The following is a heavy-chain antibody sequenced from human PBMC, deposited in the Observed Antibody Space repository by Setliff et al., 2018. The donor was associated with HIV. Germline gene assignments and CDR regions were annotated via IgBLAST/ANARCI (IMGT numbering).Heavy chain of an antibody. Sequence: SETLSLTCTVSGGSISTYYWGWIRQPPGKGLEWIGNILDGQITFFNPSLKSRGTISVDPSKNQSSLRLTSMTAADTSVYYCACRYYDLWSNYYTGIPYWGQGTLVTVSS. CDR3: ACRYYDLWSNYYTGIPY. V-gene: IGHV4-59*04. CDR1: GGSISTYY. J-gene: IGHJ4*02. CDR2: ILDGQIT. D-gene: IGHD3-3*01.